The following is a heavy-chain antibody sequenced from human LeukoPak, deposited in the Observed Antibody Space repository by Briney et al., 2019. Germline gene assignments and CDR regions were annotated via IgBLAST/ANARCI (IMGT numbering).Heavy chain of an antibody. D-gene: IGHD6-13*01. J-gene: IGHJ4*02. Sequence: PSETLSLTCAVYGGSFSGYYWSWIRQPPGKGLEWIGEINHSGSTNYNPSLKSRVTISVDTSKNQFSLKLSSVTAADPAVYYCAAGYSSSWYYFDYWGQGTLVTVSS. CDR3: AAGYSSSWYYFDY. CDR1: GGSFSGYY. CDR2: INHSGST. V-gene: IGHV4-34*01.